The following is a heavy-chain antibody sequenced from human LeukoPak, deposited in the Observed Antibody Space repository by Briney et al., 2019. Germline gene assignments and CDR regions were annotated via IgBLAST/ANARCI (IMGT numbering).Heavy chain of an antibody. D-gene: IGHD5-12*01. CDR3: ARSRGYSGYDLYY. CDR2: IIPIFGTA. CDR1: GGTFSSYA. Sequence: GASVKVSCKASGGTFSSYAISWVRQAPGQGLEWMGGIIPIFGTANYAQKFQGRVTITADESTSTAYMELSSLRSEDTAVYYRARSRGYSGYDLYYWGQGTLVTVSS. V-gene: IGHV1-69*13. J-gene: IGHJ4*02.